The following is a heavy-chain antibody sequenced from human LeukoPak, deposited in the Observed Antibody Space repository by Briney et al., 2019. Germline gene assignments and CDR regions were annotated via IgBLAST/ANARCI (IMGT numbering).Heavy chain of an antibody. CDR3: ARCGYSSSSGPDY. CDR2: IYYSGST. Sequence: SETLSLTCSVSGDSISSSSSYWGWIRQPPGKGLEWIGSIYYSGSTYYNTSLKSRVTISVDTSKNQFSLKLSSVTAADTAVYYCARCGYSSSSGPDYWGQGTLVTVSS. J-gene: IGHJ4*02. V-gene: IGHV4-39*07. D-gene: IGHD6-6*01. CDR1: GDSISSSSSY.